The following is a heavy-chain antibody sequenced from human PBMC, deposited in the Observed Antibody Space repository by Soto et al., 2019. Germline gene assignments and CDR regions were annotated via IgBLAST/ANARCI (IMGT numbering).Heavy chain of an antibody. J-gene: IGHJ4*02. CDR1: GYTFTSYG. D-gene: IGHD1-26*01. Sequence: ASVKVSCKASGYTFTSYGISWVRQAPGQGLEWMGWISAYNGNTNYAQKLQGRLTMTTDTSTSTAYMELRSLRSDDTAVYYCARAAGSYYHADFDYWGQGTLVTVSS. CDR2: ISAYNGNT. CDR3: ARAAGSYYHADFDY. V-gene: IGHV1-18*04.